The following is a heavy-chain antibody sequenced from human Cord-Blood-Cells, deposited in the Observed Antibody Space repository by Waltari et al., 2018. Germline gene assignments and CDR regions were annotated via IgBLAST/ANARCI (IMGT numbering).Heavy chain of an antibody. CDR1: GFTFVDYA. CDR3: AKDRGELELFAFDI. Sequence: EVQLVESGGVVVQPGGSLRLSCAASGFTFVDYAMHWVSQAPGKGLEWVSLISWDGGSTYYADSVKGRFTISRDNSKNSLYLQMNSLRAEDTALYYCAKDRGELELFAFDIWGQGTMVTVSS. J-gene: IGHJ3*02. CDR2: ISWDGGST. D-gene: IGHD1-7*01. V-gene: IGHV3-43D*04.